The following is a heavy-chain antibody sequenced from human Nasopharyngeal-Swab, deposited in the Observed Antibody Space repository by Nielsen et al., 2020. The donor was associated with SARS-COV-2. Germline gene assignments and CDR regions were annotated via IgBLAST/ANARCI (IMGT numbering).Heavy chain of an antibody. Sequence: ETLSLTCAASGFTFSNAWMSWVRQAPGKGLEWVGRIKSKTDGGTTDYAAPVKGRFTISRDDSKNTLYLQMNSLKTEDTAVYYCTTEELLPWGYWGQGTLVTVSS. CDR2: IKSKTDGGTT. V-gene: IGHV3-15*01. J-gene: IGHJ4*02. D-gene: IGHD1-26*01. CDR3: TTEELLPWGY. CDR1: GFTFSNAW.